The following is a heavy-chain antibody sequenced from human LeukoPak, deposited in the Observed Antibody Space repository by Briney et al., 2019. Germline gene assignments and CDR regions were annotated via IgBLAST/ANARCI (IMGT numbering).Heavy chain of an antibody. CDR2: ISGSGDST. CDR3: AKSHRGYAPRRTYYYYMDV. Sequence: GGSLRLSCAASGFTFSSYAMSWVRQAPGKGLEWVSAISGSGDSTYYADSVKGRFTISSDNSKNTLYLQMNSLRAEDTAVYYCAKSHRGYAPRRTYYYYMDVWGKGTTVTVSS. D-gene: IGHD5-12*01. V-gene: IGHV3-23*01. J-gene: IGHJ6*03. CDR1: GFTFSSYA.